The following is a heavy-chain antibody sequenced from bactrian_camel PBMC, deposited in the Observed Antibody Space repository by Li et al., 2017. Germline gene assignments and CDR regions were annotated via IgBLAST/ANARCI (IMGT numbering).Heavy chain of an antibody. J-gene: IGHJ4*01. CDR3: AANFPICQLHNNPTYRY. D-gene: IGHD6*01. CDR1: GLTYSNNF. Sequence: VQLVESGGGSVQAGGSLRLSCAASGLTYSNNFMAWFRQTPGKEREGVAAITTDSRSQAYADSVKGRFTISQDNAKNTLYLQMDSLRPEDTAMYYCAANFPICQLHNNPTYRYWGQGTQVTVS. CDR2: ITTDSRS. V-gene: IGHV3S55*01.